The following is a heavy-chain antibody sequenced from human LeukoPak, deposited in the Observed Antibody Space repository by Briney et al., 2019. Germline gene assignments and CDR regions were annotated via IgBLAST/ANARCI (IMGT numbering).Heavy chain of an antibody. CDR3: TRGYDFWSGSHFDY. D-gene: IGHD3-3*01. CDR2: IRSKAYGGTT. J-gene: IGHJ4*02. CDR1: GFTVSSNY. Sequence: GGSLRLSCAASGFTVSSNYMSWVRQAPGKGLEWVGFIRSKAYGGTTEYAASVKGRFTISRDDSKSIAYLQMNSLKTEDTAVYYCTRGYDFWSGSHFDYWGQGTLVTVSS. V-gene: IGHV3-49*04.